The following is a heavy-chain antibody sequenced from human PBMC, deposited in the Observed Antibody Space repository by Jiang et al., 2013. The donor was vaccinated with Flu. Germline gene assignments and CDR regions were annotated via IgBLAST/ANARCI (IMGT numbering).Heavy chain of an antibody. V-gene: IGHV1-69*01. CDR1: GGTFSSYA. J-gene: IGHJ5*02. D-gene: IGHD5-12*01. CDR3: ASGDVATIGNWFDP. CDR2: IIPIFGTA. Sequence: GSSVKVSCKASGGTFSSYAISWVRQAPGQGLEWMGGIIPIFGTANYAQKFQGRVTITADESTSTAYMELSSLRSEDTAVYYCASGDVATIGNWFDPWGQGTLVTVSS.